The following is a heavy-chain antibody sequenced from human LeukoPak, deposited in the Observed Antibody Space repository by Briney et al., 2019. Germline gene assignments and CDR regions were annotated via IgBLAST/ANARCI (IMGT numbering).Heavy chain of an antibody. V-gene: IGHV4-59*01. CDR3: ARVGYYYDSSGSDAFDI. CDR1: GGSISSYY. J-gene: IGHJ3*02. CDR2: IYYSGST. D-gene: IGHD3-22*01. Sequence: ASETLSLTCTVSGGSISSYYWSWIRQPPGKGLEWIGYIYYSGSTNYNPSLKSRVTISVDTSKNQFSLKMSSVTAGDTAVYYCARVGYYYDSSGSDAFDIWGQGTMVTVSS.